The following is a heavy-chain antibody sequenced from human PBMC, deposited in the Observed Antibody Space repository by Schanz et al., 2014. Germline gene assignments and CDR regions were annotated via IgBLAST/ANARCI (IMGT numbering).Heavy chain of an antibody. D-gene: IGHD3-22*01. J-gene: IGHJ4*02. CDR2: ISGSGGST. CDR3: AKDPSHGDYDYYFDY. CDR1: GFTVSSNH. Sequence: EGQLAESGGGLVQPGGSLRLSCAVSGFTVSSNHMSWVRQAPGKGLEWVSAISGSGGSTYYADSVKGRFTISRDNSKNTLYLQMNSLRAEDTAVYYCAKDPSHGDYDYYFDYWGQGTLVNVSS. V-gene: IGHV3-23*04.